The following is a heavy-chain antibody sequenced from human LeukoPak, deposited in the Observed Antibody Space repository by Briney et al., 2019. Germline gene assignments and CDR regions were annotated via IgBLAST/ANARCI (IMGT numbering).Heavy chain of an antibody. CDR3: ATGISGPQGYYYGMTS. D-gene: IGHD3-10*01. J-gene: IGHJ6*02. Sequence: PGGSLRLSCAASGFTFSSYSMNWVRQAPGKGLEWVSSISSSSSYIYYADSVKGRFTISRDNAENSLYLQMNSLRAEDTAVYYCATGISGPQGYYYGMTSGAKGPRSPSP. CDR2: ISSSSSYI. CDR1: GFTFSSYS. V-gene: IGHV3-21*01.